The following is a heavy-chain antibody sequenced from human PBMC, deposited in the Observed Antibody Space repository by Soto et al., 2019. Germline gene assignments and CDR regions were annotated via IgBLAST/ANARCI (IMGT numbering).Heavy chain of an antibody. CDR1: GGTVASSHW. CDR3: AREIVTAGGNNYFDP. J-gene: IGHJ5*02. V-gene: IGHV4-4*02. Sequence: QVQLQESGPRLVKPSESLSLTCGVSGGTVASSHWWSWVRQSPGRGLEWIGNVYHTGDTNFNPSLQSRVTFSVEQSNNQFSLRLTSVTAADTAVYFCAREIVTAGGNNYFDPWGPGTLVTVSS. D-gene: IGHD2-21*02. CDR2: VYHTGDT.